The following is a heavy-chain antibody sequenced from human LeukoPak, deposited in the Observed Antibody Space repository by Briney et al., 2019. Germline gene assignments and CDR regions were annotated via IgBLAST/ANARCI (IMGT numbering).Heavy chain of an antibody. CDR2: IIPIFGSA. CDR3: ARDRLGATTVGAFDI. CDR1: GGTFSSYA. V-gene: IGHV1-69*05. Sequence: SVKVSCKASGGTFSSYAISWVRQAPGQGLEWMGGIIPIFGSANYAQKFQGRVTITTDESTSTAYMELSSLRSEDTAVYYCARDRLGATTVGAFDIWGQGTMVTVSS. J-gene: IGHJ3*02. D-gene: IGHD1-26*01.